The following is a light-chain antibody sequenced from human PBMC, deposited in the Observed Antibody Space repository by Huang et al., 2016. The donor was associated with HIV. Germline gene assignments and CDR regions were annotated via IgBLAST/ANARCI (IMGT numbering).Light chain of an antibody. J-gene: IGKJ2*01. Sequence: DIQMTQSTSSHSTSIGDRVTITCRASQGISNYLAWYQQYPGKVPKLLIYGASTLQSRGPSRFSGSGSWTDFTLTISSLQPEDVATYYGQEYYSAPYTFGQGTKLEI. CDR2: GAS. CDR3: QEYYSAPYT. CDR1: QGISNY. V-gene: IGKV1-27*01.